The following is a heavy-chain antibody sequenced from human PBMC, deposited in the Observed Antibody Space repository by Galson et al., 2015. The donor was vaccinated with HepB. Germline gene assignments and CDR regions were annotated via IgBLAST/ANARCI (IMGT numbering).Heavy chain of an antibody. CDR2: ISATGDYT. CDR1: GFTFSRYA. V-gene: IGHV3-23*01. D-gene: IGHD3-10*01. CDR3: AKDSQGPGGSGYYYPFDS. Sequence: SLRLSCAASGFTFSRYAMSWVRQAPGEGLEWVSAISATGDYTEYADSVKGRFTISRDNSKNTLYLQMSSLRAEDTALYYCAKDSQGPGGSGYYYPFDSWGQGTLVTVSS. J-gene: IGHJ4*02.